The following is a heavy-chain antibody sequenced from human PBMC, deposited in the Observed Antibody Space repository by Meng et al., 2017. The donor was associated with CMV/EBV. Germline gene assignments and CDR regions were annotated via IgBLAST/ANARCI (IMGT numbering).Heavy chain of an antibody. CDR1: GFTFSRYW. CDR2: IKQDGSEK. CDR3: ARDLYCSSISCYTGDYFDY. V-gene: IGHV3-7*01. J-gene: IGHJ4*02. Sequence: GGSLRLSCAASGFTFSRYWMSWVRQAPGKGLEWVANIKQDGSEKYYVDSVKGRFTISRDNAKNSLYLQMNSLRAEDTAVYYCARDLYCSSISCYTGDYFDYWGRGTLVTVSS. D-gene: IGHD2-2*01.